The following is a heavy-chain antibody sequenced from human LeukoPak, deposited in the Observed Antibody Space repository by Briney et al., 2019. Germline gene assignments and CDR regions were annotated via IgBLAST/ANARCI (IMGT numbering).Heavy chain of an antibody. CDR3: AKDVRSGYFDY. CDR2: IYSDGSKQ. V-gene: IGHV3-33*06. CDR1: GFILNNYG. Sequence: GGSLRLSCAASGFILNNYGMHWVRQAPGKGLEWVAVIYSDGSKQNYADSVKGRFTISRDDSKNTVYLQMNSLRADDTAVYYCAKDVRSGYFDYWGQGTLDTVSS. D-gene: IGHD3-22*01. J-gene: IGHJ4*02.